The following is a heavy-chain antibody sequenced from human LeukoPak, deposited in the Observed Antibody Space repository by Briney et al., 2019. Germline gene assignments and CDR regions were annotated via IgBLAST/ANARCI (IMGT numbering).Heavy chain of an antibody. CDR2: IYSTGTT. J-gene: IGHJ4*02. D-gene: IGHD5-24*01. Sequence: SETLSLTCTVSGGSIRGSDFYWGWISQPPGKGLEWIGTIYSTGTTYYNASLKSRVTISVDTSKNQFSLRLTSVTAADTAVYYCATWLQMHFWGQGTLVTVSS. V-gene: IGHV4-39*07. CDR3: ATWLQMHF. CDR1: GGSIRGSDFY.